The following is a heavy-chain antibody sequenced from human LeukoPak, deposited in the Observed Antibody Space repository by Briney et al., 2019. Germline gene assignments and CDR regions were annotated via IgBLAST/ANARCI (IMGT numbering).Heavy chain of an antibody. CDR3: ARTYYDILTGYPMIPFDY. CDR1: GGSFSGYY. Sequence: SETLSLTCAVYGGSFSGYYWSWIRQPPGKGLEWIGETNHSGSTSYNPSLKSRVTISVDTSKNQFSLKLSSVTAADTAVYYCARTYYDILTGYPMIPFDYWGQGTLVTVSS. CDR2: TNHSGST. V-gene: IGHV4-34*01. J-gene: IGHJ4*02. D-gene: IGHD3-9*01.